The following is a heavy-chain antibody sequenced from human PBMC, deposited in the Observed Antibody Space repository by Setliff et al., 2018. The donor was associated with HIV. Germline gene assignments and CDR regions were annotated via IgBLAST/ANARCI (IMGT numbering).Heavy chain of an antibody. Sequence: LTCSVSGGSIDNNKYYWTWIRQPPGKGLEWTGSIYHTGRTYYNRSLESRLTISIDTSKNQFSLKLTSVTAADTAVYYCARTYYDRLTGYLEYFDSWGQGTLVTVSS. CDR2: IYHTGRT. V-gene: IGHV4-39*01. J-gene: IGHJ4*02. CDR1: GGSIDNNKYY. CDR3: ARTYYDRLTGYLEYFDS. D-gene: IGHD3-9*01.